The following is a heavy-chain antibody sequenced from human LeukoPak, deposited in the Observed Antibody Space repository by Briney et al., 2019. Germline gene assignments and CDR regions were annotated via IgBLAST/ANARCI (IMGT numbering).Heavy chain of an antibody. CDR2: ISGSGGST. Sequence: GGSLRLSCAASGFTFSSYAMSWVRQAPGKGLEWVSAISGSGGSTYYADSVKGRFTISRDNSKNTLYLQMNSLRAEDTAVYYFATIREGYNYFDYWGQGTLVTVSS. CDR3: ATIREGYNYFDY. CDR1: GFTFSSYA. J-gene: IGHJ4*01. V-gene: IGHV3-23*01. D-gene: IGHD5-24*01.